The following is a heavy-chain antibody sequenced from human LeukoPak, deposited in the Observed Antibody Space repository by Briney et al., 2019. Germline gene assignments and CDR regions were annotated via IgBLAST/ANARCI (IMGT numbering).Heavy chain of an antibody. Sequence: ASVKVSCKASGYTFTSYYMHWVRQAPGQGLEWMGIINPSGGSTSYAQKFQGRVTMTRDTSTSTVYMELSSLRSEDTAVYYCARIYCSGGSCYFDYWGPGNPGHRLL. CDR2: INPSGGST. V-gene: IGHV1-46*01. D-gene: IGHD2-15*01. CDR1: GYTFTSYY. CDR3: ARIYCSGGSCYFDY. J-gene: IGHJ4*02.